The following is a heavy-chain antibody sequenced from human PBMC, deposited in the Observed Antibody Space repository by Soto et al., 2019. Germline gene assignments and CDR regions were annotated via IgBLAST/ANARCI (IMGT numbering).Heavy chain of an antibody. CDR1: GFTVSSNY. Sequence: PGGSLRLSCAASGFTVSSNYMSWVRQAPGKGLEWVSVIYSGGSTYYADSVKGRFIISRDDSKNTLFLQMNSLRAEDTAVYYCATAKLLPPWVFDYWGQGTVVTVSS. V-gene: IGHV3-66*01. CDR3: ATAKLLPPWVFDY. D-gene: IGHD1-26*01. J-gene: IGHJ4*02. CDR2: IYSGGST.